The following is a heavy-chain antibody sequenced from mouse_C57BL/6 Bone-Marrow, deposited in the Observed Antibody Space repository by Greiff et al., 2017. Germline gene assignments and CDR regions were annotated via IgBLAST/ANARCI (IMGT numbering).Heavy chain of an antibody. D-gene: IGHD1-1*01. Sequence: QVHVKQSGAELVRPGTSVKVSCKASGYAFTNYLIEWVKQRPGQGLEWIGVINPGSGGTNYNEKFKGKATLTADKSSSTAYMQLSSLTSEDSAVYFCARWYYGSSYGFAYWGQGTLVTVSA. CDR1: GYAFTNYL. J-gene: IGHJ3*01. CDR2: INPGSGGT. CDR3: ARWYYGSSYGFAY. V-gene: IGHV1-54*01.